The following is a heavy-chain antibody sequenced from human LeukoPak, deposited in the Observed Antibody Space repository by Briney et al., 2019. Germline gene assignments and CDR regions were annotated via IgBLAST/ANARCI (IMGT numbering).Heavy chain of an antibody. Sequence: SGPTLVNPTQTLTLTCTFSGFSLSTSGVGVGWIRQPPGKALEWLALIYWNDDKSYSPSLKSRLTITKDTSKNQVVLTMTNMDPVDTATYYCALMDGRFLEWLSFDYWGQGTLVTVSS. J-gene: IGHJ4*02. D-gene: IGHD3-3*01. CDR2: IYWNDDK. V-gene: IGHV2-5*01. CDR1: GFSLSTSGVG. CDR3: ALMDGRFLEWLSFDY.